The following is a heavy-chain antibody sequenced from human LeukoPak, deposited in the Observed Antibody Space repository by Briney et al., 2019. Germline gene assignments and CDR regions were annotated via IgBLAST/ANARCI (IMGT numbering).Heavy chain of an antibody. J-gene: IGHJ4*02. Sequence: SETLSLTCTVSGGSISTYYWSWIRQPPGKGLEWIGYIYYSGSTNYNPSLKSRVTISVDTSKNQFSLKLSSVTAADTAEYYCARHSQYQLLYFDYWGQGALVTVSS. V-gene: IGHV4-59*08. CDR2: IYYSGST. CDR3: ARHSQYQLLYFDY. CDR1: GGSISTYY. D-gene: IGHD2-2*01.